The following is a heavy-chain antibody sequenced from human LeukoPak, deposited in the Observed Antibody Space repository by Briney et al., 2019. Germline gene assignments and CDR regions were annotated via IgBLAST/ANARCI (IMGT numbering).Heavy chain of an antibody. CDR2: IYPGDSDT. CDR3: ASSYYYDSSGYYPDAFDI. D-gene: IGHD3-22*01. Sequence: GESLKISCKGAGYSFSSHWIGWVRQMPGKGLEWMGIIYPGDSDTRYSVSFQGQVTISADKSISTAYLQWSSLKASDTAMYYCASSYYYDSSGYYPDAFDIWGQGTMVTVSS. V-gene: IGHV5-51*01. CDR1: GYSFSSHW. J-gene: IGHJ3*02.